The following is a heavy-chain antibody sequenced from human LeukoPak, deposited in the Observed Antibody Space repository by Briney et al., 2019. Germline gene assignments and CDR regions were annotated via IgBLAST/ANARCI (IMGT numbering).Heavy chain of an antibody. Sequence: PGGSVTLSCAASGFPDSSKYMRWVRQAPGKGVAWVSVIYSGGTAYYAQPVKGRFTIARNSSKNMLHLQMDGVTVDDTALYYCARGLSLAAVSRGFDYWGQGTLVTVSS. D-gene: IGHD2-8*01. CDR1: GFPDSSKY. J-gene: IGHJ4*01. CDR2: IYSGGTA. V-gene: IGHV3-66*02. CDR3: ARGLSLAAVSRGFDY.